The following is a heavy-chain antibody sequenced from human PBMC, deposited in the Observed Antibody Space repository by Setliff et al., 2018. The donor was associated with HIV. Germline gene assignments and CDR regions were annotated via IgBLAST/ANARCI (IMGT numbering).Heavy chain of an antibody. CDR1: GDSVSSRSYY. Sequence: SETLSLTCTVAGDSVSSRSYYWSWIRQPPGKGLEWLGNIYYSGSTNYNPSLKSRVTIPVDTSKNHFPLKLRSVTAADTAVYYCASWSRYSYGAFDYWGQGTLVTVSS. D-gene: IGHD5-18*01. CDR3: ASWSRYSYGAFDY. J-gene: IGHJ4*02. V-gene: IGHV4-61*03. CDR2: IYYSGST.